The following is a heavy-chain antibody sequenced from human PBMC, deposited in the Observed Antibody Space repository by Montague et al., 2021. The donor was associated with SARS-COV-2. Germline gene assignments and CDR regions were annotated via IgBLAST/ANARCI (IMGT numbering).Heavy chain of an antibody. CDR3: ARRGSPVWGVTVSAELDY. CDR2: INQSGRT. V-gene: IGHV4-34*01. J-gene: IGHJ4*02. CDR1: GGSFSGYY. Sequence: SETLSLTCAAYGGSFSGYYWSWIRQPPEKGLEWIGEINQSGRTNNNPSLKSRVIISVDTSKNQFSLKLSSVTAADTAVYYCARRGSPVWGVTVSAELDYWGQGILVIVSS. D-gene: IGHD3-10*01.